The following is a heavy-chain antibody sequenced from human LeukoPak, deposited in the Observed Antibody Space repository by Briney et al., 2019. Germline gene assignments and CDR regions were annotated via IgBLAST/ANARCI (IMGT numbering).Heavy chain of an antibody. CDR2: IYYNGDT. V-gene: IGHV4-59*08. CDR3: AKTARVPYY. CDR1: GDSITSTY. Sequence: NPSETLSLTCTVSGDSITSTYWSLIRQPPGKGLEYLGYIYYNGDTNYNPSLRGRLTLSLDMSKNQFSLKLTSVTAADTAVYFCAKTARVPYYWGQVILVTVSS. J-gene: IGHJ4*02. D-gene: IGHD3-16*01.